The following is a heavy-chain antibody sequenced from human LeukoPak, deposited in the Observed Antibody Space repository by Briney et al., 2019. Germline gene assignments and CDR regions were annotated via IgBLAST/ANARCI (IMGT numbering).Heavy chain of an antibody. D-gene: IGHD2-2*02. J-gene: IGHJ5*02. CDR1: GGSISSHY. CDR3: ARGGGPVVPAAILLDWEIGWFDP. Sequence: PSETLSLTCTVSGGSISSHYWSWIRQPPGKGLEWIGYIYYSGTTNYNPSLKSRVTISVDTSKNQFSLKLSSVTAADTAVYYCARGGGPVVPAAILLDWEIGWFDPWGQGTLVTVSS. V-gene: IGHV4-59*11. CDR2: IYYSGTT.